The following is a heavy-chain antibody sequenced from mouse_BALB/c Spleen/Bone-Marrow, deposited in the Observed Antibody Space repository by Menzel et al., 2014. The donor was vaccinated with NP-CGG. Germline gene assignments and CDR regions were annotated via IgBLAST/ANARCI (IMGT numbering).Heavy chain of an antibody. Sequence: EVKVVESGPELVKPGASVKISCKTSGYTFTEYTMHWVKQSHGKSLEWIGGINPNNGGTSYNQKFKGKATLTVDKSSSTAYMELRSLTSEDSAVYYCARKEYGYDRYFDVWGAGTTVTVSS. D-gene: IGHD2-2*01. J-gene: IGHJ1*01. V-gene: IGHV1-26*01. CDR2: INPNNGGT. CDR3: ARKEYGYDRYFDV. CDR1: GYTFTEYT.